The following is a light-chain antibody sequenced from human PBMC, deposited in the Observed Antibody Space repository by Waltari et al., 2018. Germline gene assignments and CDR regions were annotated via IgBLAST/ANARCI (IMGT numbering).Light chain of an antibody. J-gene: IGKJ5*01. CDR3: QQYGSSFPVT. CDR2: GAS. CDR1: QSVSSND. Sequence: EIVLAQSPDTLSLSPGESATLSCRASQSVSSNDLTWYQQKPGQAPRLLIFGASSRATGIPDRFSGSGSGTDFTLTISRLEPEDFATYYCQQYGSSFPVTYGQGTRLEIK. V-gene: IGKV3-20*01.